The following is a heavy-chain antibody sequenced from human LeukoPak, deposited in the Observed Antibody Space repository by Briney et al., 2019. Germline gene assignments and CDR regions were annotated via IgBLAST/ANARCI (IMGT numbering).Heavy chain of an antibody. V-gene: IGHV4-39*01. CDR3: VRPPGIAAAWFDP. CDR2: ISYSWTT. D-gene: IGHD6-13*01. CDR1: GGSISSSGYY. J-gene: IGHJ5*02. Sequence: SETLSLTCTVSGGSISSSGYYGGWIRQPPGKGLEWIASISYSWTTYYNPSLKSRVTMSVDTSKNQFSLKLSSVTAADTAVYFCVRPPGIAAAWFDPWGQGTLVTVSS.